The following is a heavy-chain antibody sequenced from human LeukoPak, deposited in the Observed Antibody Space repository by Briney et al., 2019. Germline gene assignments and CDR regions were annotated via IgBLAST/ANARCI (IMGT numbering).Heavy chain of an antibody. CDR1: GVTFSSNW. V-gene: IGHV3-7*01. J-gene: IGHJ4*02. D-gene: IGHD2-15*01. CDR2: INQGGSER. CDR3: ASQYLEYCSGGSCYFEY. Sequence: GGSLRLSCAASGVTFSSNWMSWVRQTPGKGLEWGAKINQGGSERYYVGSVKGRFTISRDNAKNSLYLQMNSLRAEDTAVYYCASQYLEYCSGGSCYFEYWGQGSLVTVSS.